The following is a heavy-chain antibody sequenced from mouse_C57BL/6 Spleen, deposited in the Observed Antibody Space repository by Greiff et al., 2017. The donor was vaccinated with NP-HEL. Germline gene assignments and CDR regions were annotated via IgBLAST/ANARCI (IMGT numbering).Heavy chain of an antibody. CDR3: ARPGSSLYYFDY. J-gene: IGHJ2*01. D-gene: IGHD1-1*01. V-gene: IGHV1-55*01. Sequence: QVQLQQPGAELVMPGASVKLSCKASGYTFTSYWMHWVKQRPGQGLEWIGDIYPGSGSTNYNEKFKSKATLTVDTSSSTAYMQLSSLTSEDSAVYYCARPGSSLYYFDYWGQGTTLTVSS. CDR1: GYTFTSYW. CDR2: IYPGSGST.